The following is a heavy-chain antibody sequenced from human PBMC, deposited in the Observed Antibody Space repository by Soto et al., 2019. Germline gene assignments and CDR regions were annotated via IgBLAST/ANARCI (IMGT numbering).Heavy chain of an antibody. D-gene: IGHD3-22*01. CDR3: ARGGYDSSGAISDAFDI. Sequence: QVQLQELGPGLVKPSQTLSLTCTVSGGSISSGDYYWSWIRQPPGKGLEWIGYIYYSGSTYYNPSLKSRVTISVDTSKNQFSLKLSSVTAADTAVYYCARGGYDSSGAISDAFDIWGQGTMVTVSS. CDR2: IYYSGST. V-gene: IGHV4-30-4*01. J-gene: IGHJ3*02. CDR1: GGSISSGDYY.